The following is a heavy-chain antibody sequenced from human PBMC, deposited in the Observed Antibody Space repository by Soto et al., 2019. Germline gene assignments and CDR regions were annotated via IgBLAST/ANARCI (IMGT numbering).Heavy chain of an antibody. CDR3: AKGDSGYDFWTNWFDP. J-gene: IGHJ5*02. CDR1: GFTFSSYA. Sequence: GGSLRLSCAASGFTFSSYAMSWVRQAPGKGLEWISAISGSGGSTYYADSVKGRFTISRDNSKNTLYLQMNSLRAEDTAVYYCAKGDSGYDFWTNWFDPWGQGTLVTVSS. CDR2: ISGSGGST. D-gene: IGHD5-12*01. V-gene: IGHV3-23*01.